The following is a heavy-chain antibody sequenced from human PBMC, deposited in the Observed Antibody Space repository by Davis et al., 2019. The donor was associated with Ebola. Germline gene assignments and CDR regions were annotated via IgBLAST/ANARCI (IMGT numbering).Heavy chain of an antibody. CDR3: ARHGPSILDI. V-gene: IGHV7-4-1*02. D-gene: IGHD3-3*01. J-gene: IGHJ3*02. CDR2: INTNTGNP. Sequence: ASVKVSCKASGYTFTNYAITWVRQAPGQGLEWMGWINTNTGNPTYAQGFTGRFVFSLDTSATTAYLQISSLKAEDTAVYYWARHGPSILDIWGQGTMVTVSS. CDR1: GYTFTNYA.